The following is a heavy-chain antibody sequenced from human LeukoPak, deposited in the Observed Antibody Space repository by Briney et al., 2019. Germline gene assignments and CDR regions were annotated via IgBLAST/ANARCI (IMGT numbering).Heavy chain of an antibody. Sequence: GGSLRLSCAASGFTFSDYYMSWIRQAPGRGLEWVSYISSSGSTIYYADSVKGRFTTSRDNAKNSLYLQMNSLRAEDTAVYYCARDGDQTLLGVVGVWGQGTLVTVSS. J-gene: IGHJ4*02. CDR2: ISSSGSTI. CDR3: ARDGDQTLLGVVGV. V-gene: IGHV3-11*01. CDR1: GFTFSDYY. D-gene: IGHD2-8*01.